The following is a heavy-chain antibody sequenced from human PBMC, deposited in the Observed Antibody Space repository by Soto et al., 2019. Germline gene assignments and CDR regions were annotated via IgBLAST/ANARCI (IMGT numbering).Heavy chain of an antibody. CDR1: GGSISSSSYY. V-gene: IGHV4-39*01. J-gene: IGHJ6*02. D-gene: IGHD5-12*01. CDR3: ARNEEMATNVDYYYGMDV. Sequence: SETLSLTCTVSGGSISSSSYYWGWIRQPPGKGLEWIGSIYYSGSTYYNPSLKSRVTISVDTSKNQFSLKLSSVTAADTAVYYCARNEEMATNVDYYYGMDVWGQGTTVTV. CDR2: IYYSGST.